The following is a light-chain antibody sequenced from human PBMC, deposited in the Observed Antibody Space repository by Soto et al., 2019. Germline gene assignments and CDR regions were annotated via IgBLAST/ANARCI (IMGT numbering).Light chain of an antibody. CDR1: QSVSDSF. CDR2: AAT. CDR3: QQYGSSPYT. J-gene: IGKJ2*01. Sequence: EIVLTQSPDTLSLSPGERAALSCRASQSVSDSFLDWYQQQPGQSPRLLIYAATSRATGTPGRFSGSGSEKDFTLTIYIQEPEDFAVYYCQQYGSSPYTFGQGTKVEIK. V-gene: IGKV3-20*01.